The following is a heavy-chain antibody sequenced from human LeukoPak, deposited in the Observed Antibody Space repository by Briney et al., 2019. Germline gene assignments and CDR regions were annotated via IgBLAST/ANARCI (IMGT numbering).Heavy chain of an antibody. CDR3: ASQGGEIAAAGTGYYGMDV. Sequence: SVKVSCKASGGTFSSYAISWVRQAPGQGLEWMGGIIPIFGTANYAQKFQGRVTITADKSTSTAYMELSSLRSEDTAVYYCASQGGEIAAAGTGYYGMDVWGQGTTVTVSS. J-gene: IGHJ6*02. V-gene: IGHV1-69*06. CDR2: IIPIFGTA. CDR1: GGTFSSYA. D-gene: IGHD6-13*01.